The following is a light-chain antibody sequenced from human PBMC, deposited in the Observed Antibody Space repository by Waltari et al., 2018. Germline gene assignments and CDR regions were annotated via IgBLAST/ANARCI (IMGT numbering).Light chain of an antibody. Sequence: DIQMTQSPSSLSASVGDRGTIPCPTSQPVSKYLNWYQQKPGKAPSLLIYDASNLQRGVPARFSGSGSGTHFTFTISSLQPEDIATYYCQQYYNVPRTFGQGTRLEIK. CDR1: QPVSKY. CDR2: DAS. J-gene: IGKJ5*01. V-gene: IGKV1-33*01. CDR3: QQYYNVPRT.